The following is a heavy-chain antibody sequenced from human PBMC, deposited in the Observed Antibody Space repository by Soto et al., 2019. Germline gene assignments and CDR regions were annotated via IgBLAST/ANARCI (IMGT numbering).Heavy chain of an antibody. D-gene: IGHD3-10*01. J-gene: IGHJ4*02. V-gene: IGHV3-21*01. Sequence: PGGSLRLSCAASGFTFISYSMNWVRQAPGKGLEWVSSISSSSSYIYYADSVKGRFTISRDNAKNSLYLQMNSLRAEGKAVYYCARGVVNRGVISGFDYWGQGTLVTVSS. CDR2: ISSSSSYI. CDR1: GFTFISYS. CDR3: ARGVVNRGVISGFDY.